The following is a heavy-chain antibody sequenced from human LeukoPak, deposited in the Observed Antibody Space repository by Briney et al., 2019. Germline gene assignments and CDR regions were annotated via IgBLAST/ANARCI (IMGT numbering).Heavy chain of an antibody. Sequence: GGSLRLSCAASGFTFSSYAMSWVRQAPGKGLEWVSAISGSGGSTYYADSVKGRFTISRDNSKNTLSLQMNSLRAEDTAVYYCAKVTLTYYDYVWGSYRSDAFDIWGQGTMVTVSS. CDR3: AKVTLTYYDYVWGSYRSDAFDI. CDR1: GFTFSSYA. J-gene: IGHJ3*02. CDR2: ISGSGGST. D-gene: IGHD3-16*02. V-gene: IGHV3-23*01.